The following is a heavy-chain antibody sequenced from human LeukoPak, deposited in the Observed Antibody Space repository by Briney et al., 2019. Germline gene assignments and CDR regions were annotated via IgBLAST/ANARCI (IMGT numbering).Heavy chain of an antibody. CDR1: GGSIRSGGYS. CDR2: IYHSGST. Sequence: PSETLSLTCAVSGGSIRSGGYSWSWIRQPPGKGLEWIGYIYHSGSTYYNPSLRSRVTISVDRSKNQFSLKLSSVTAADTAVYYCARGTHTVTTYFDYWGQGTLVTVSS. D-gene: IGHD4-11*01. CDR3: ARGTHTVTTYFDY. V-gene: IGHV4-30-2*01. J-gene: IGHJ4*02.